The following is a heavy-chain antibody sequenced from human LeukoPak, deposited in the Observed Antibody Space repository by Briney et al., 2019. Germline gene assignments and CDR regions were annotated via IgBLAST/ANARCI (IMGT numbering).Heavy chain of an antibody. CDR3: ARDPGVLLWFGGHNWFDP. Sequence: GASVKVSCKASGGTFSSYEISWVRQAPGQGLEWMGGIIPMFGTAKYAQKFQGRVTITTDKSTSTAYMELSSLRSDDTAVYYCARDPGVLLWFGGHNWFDPWGQGTLVTVSS. CDR1: GGTFSSYE. CDR2: IIPMFGTA. V-gene: IGHV1-69*05. D-gene: IGHD3-10*01. J-gene: IGHJ5*02.